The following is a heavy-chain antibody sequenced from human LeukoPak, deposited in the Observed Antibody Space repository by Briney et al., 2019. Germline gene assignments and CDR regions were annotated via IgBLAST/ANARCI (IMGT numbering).Heavy chain of an antibody. J-gene: IGHJ4*02. CDR2: ISSSRSFI. V-gene: IGHV3-21*01. CDR1: GFIFSTYS. CDR3: ARVTGGSYSHFDY. D-gene: IGHD3-22*01. Sequence: GGSLRLSCAASGFIFSTYSMNWVRQAPGRGLEWVSSISSSRSFIYYADSVQGRFTISRDNAKNSLYLQMNSLRAEDTAVYYCARVTGGSYSHFDYWGQGTLVTVSS.